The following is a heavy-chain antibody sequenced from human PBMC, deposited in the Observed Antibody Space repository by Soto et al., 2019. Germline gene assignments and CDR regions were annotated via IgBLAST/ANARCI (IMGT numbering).Heavy chain of an antibody. CDR2: IYYSGST. Sequence: QVQLQESGPRLVKPSETLSLTCTVSGGSVSSGSYYWSWIRQPPGKGLEWIGYIYYSGSTNYNPSLKSRVTISVDTSKNQFSLKLSSVTAADTAVYYCARGRDYYGSGSYSRWFDPWGQGTLVTVSS. D-gene: IGHD3-10*01. CDR1: GGSVSSGSYY. V-gene: IGHV4-61*01. CDR3: ARGRDYYGSGSYSRWFDP. J-gene: IGHJ5*02.